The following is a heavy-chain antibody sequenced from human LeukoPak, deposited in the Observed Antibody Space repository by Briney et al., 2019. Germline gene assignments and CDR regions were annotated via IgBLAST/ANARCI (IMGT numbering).Heavy chain of an antibody. CDR3: VKGSDGYYFDF. V-gene: IGHV4-30-4*01. J-gene: IGHJ4*02. D-gene: IGHD6-19*01. CDR1: GGSFSSGDYY. Sequence: KSSQTLSLTCTVSGGSFSSGDYYWSWIRQPPGTGLECIGYIDYSGRTYYNPSLTSRVTISVDTSKNRFTLELSSMTAADTAVFYCVKGSDGYYFDFWGQGTLVTVSS. CDR2: IDYSGRT.